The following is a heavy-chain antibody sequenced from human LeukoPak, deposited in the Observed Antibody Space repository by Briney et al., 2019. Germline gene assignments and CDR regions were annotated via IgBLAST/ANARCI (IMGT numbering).Heavy chain of an antibody. Sequence: PSETLSLTCTVSGGSISSSSYYWGWIRQPPGKGLEWIGSIYYSGSTYYNPSLKSRVTISVDTSKNQFSLKLSSVTAADTAVYYCARQHDSSGYYYTAEYFQHWGQGTLVTVSS. CDR1: GGSISSSSYY. V-gene: IGHV4-39*01. CDR3: ARQHDSSGYYYTAEYFQH. J-gene: IGHJ1*01. D-gene: IGHD3-22*01. CDR2: IYYSGST.